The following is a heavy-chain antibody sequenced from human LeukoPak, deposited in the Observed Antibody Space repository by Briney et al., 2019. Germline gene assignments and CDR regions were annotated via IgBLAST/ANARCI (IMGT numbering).Heavy chain of an antibody. J-gene: IGHJ6*03. V-gene: IGHV3-33*03. CDR3: ATNFLYYYGSGSSYYYMDV. Sequence: GGSLRLSCAASGFTFSSYGMHWVRQAPGKGLEWVAVIWYDGSNKYYADSVKGRFTISRDNSKNTLYLQMNSLRAEDTAVYYCATNFLYYYGSGSSYYYMDVWGKGIAVTVSS. CDR2: IWYDGSNK. D-gene: IGHD3-10*01. CDR1: GFTFSSYG.